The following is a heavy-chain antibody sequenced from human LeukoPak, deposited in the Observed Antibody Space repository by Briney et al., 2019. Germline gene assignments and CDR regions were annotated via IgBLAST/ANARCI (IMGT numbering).Heavy chain of an antibody. CDR1: GGSISSNY. J-gene: IGHJ6*02. V-gene: IGHV4-59*12. D-gene: IGHD3-3*01. Sequence: SETLSLTCNVSVSGGSISSNYWRWIRQPPGKGLEWIGYIHYSGSTNYNPSLKSRVTISVDTSKNQFSLKLSSVTAADTAVYYCARVSRYDFWMSYYGMDVWGQGTTVTVSS. CDR3: ARVSRYDFWMSYYGMDV. CDR2: IHYSGST.